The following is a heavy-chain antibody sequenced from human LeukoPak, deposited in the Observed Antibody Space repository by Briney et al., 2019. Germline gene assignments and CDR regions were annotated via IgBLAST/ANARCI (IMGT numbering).Heavy chain of an antibody. CDR2: IYYTGST. CDR1: GGSISPYF. D-gene: IGHD3-22*01. V-gene: IGHV4-59*08. CDR3: ARHYPNHRYDSSGYYYGGFDY. J-gene: IGHJ4*02. Sequence: SETLSLTCTDSGGSISPYFWSWIRQPPGKGLEWIGYIYYTGSTSYNPSLKSRVTISADTSKNQFSLKLRSVTAADTAVYYCARHYPNHRYDSSGYYYGGFDYWGQGTPVTVSS.